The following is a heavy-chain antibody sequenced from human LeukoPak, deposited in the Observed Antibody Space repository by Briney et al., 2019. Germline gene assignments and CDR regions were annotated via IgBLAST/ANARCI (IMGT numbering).Heavy chain of an antibody. CDR3: ARDRPPEEQLELRGTFDY. CDR2: IKQDGSEK. J-gene: IGHJ4*02. CDR1: GFTFSSYW. Sequence: GGSLRLSCAASGFTFSSYWMSWVRQAPGKGLEWVANIKQDGSEKYYVDSVKGRFTISRDNAKNSLYLQMNSLRAEDTAVYYCARDRPPEEQLELRGTFDYWGQGTLVTVSS. D-gene: IGHD1-7*01. V-gene: IGHV3-7*01.